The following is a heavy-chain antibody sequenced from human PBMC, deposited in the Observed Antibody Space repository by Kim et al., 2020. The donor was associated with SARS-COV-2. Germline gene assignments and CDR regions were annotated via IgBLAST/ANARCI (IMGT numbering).Heavy chain of an antibody. D-gene: IGHD6-13*01. CDR2: IGTAGGT. Sequence: GGSLRLSCAASGFTFSSYAMHWVRQAPGKGLEWVSAIGTAGGTNYQGYSMRRCSTTCGDNKNYSFLQQMNMRAGDTTVYYCARGYSNRRYWAFD. CDR1: GFTFSSYA. J-gene: IGHJ3*02. CDR3: ARGYSNRRYWAFD. V-gene: IGHV3-13*01.